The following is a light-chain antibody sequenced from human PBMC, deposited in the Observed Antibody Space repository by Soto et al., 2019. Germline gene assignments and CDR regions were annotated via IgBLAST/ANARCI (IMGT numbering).Light chain of an antibody. CDR2: GAS. CDR1: KSVSSN. V-gene: IGKV3-15*01. CDR3: QQYNNWPPMYT. Sequence: EIVMTQSPATLSVSPGERATLSCRASKSVSSNLAWYQHKPGQAPRLLIYGASTRATGIPARFSGSGSGTEFTLTISSLQSEYFAVYYCQQYNNWPPMYTFGQGTKLEIK. J-gene: IGKJ2*01.